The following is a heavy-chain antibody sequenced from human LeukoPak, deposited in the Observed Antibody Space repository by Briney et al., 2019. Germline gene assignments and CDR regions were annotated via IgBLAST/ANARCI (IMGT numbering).Heavy chain of an antibody. Sequence: GGSLRLSCAAPGFTFSSYAMSWVRQAPGKGLEWVSAISGSGGSTYYADSVKGRFTISRDNSKNTLYLQMNSLRAEDTAVYYCAKVGGPFDWLSPIDYWGQGTLVTVSS. CDR1: GFTFSSYA. J-gene: IGHJ4*02. D-gene: IGHD3-9*01. V-gene: IGHV3-23*01. CDR3: AKVGGPFDWLSPIDY. CDR2: ISGSGGST.